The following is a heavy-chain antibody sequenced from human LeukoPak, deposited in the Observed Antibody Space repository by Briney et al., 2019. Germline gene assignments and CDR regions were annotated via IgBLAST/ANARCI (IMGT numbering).Heavy chain of an antibody. CDR3: ARGYSYGFDY. D-gene: IGHD5-18*01. V-gene: IGHV1-2*06. CDR1: GYTFTNYY. Sequence: GASVKVSCKASGYTFTNYYIHWVRQAPGQGLEWMGRINPNSGGTNYAQKFQGRVTMTRDTSISTAYMEVSRLRSDDTAVYYCARGYSYGFDYWGQGTLVTVSS. CDR2: INPNSGGT. J-gene: IGHJ4*02.